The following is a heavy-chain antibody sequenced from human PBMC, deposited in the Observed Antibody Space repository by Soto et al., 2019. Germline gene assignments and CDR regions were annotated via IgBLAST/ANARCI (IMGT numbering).Heavy chain of an antibody. CDR1: GYTFTSYG. Sequence: QVQLVQSGAEVKKPGASVKVSCKASGYTFTSYGISWVRQAPGQGLEWMGWISAYNGNTNYAQKLQGRVTMTTDTSPSTAYMEPRSLRSDYTAVYCCARDWMDTATAYNYGTDVWGQGTTVTVSS. J-gene: IGHJ6*02. CDR3: ARDWMDTATAYNYGTDV. V-gene: IGHV1-18*01. CDR2: ISAYNGNT. D-gene: IGHD5-18*01.